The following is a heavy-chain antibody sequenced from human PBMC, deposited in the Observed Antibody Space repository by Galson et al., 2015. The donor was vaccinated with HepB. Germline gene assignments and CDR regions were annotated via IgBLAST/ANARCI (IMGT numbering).Heavy chain of an antibody. CDR3: ARDIDTSSHYGWLDP. V-gene: IGHV3-23*01. CDR2: ISGSGGST. CDR1: GFTFSSDA. J-gene: IGHJ5*02. D-gene: IGHD3-22*01. Sequence: SLRLSCAASGFTFSSDAMNWVRQAPGKGLEWVSVISGSGGSTYYADFVEGRLAISRDNSKNTLYLQMNSLRAEDTAVYYCARDIDTSSHYGWLDPWGQGALITVSS.